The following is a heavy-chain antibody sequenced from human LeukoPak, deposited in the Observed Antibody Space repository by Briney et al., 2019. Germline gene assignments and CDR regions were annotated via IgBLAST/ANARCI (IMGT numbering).Heavy chain of an antibody. CDR3: AKDSRAGYSSTWYGLEY. D-gene: IGHD6-13*01. Sequence: PGGSLRLSCAASGFTFNNYAMSWVRHAPGKGLEGVSAISGSGGSTYYADSVKGRFTISRDNSKNTLYLQMNSLRAEDTALYYCAKDSRAGYSSTWYGLEYWGQGTLVTVSS. V-gene: IGHV3-23*01. J-gene: IGHJ4*02. CDR1: GFTFNNYA. CDR2: ISGSGGST.